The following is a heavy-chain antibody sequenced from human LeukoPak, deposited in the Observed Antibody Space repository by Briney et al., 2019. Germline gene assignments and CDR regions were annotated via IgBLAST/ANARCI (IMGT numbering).Heavy chain of an antibody. V-gene: IGHV3-7*01. CDR1: GFTFSSYW. J-gene: IGHJ3*01. CDR2: IKQDGSEK. D-gene: IGHD3-22*01. Sequence: GGSLRLSCAASGFTFSSYWMSWVRQAPGKGLEWVANIKQDGSEKYYVDSVKGRFTISRDNAKNSLYLQMNSLRAEDTAVYYCARDPYYYDSSGYYYVLWGQGTMVTVSS. CDR3: ARDPYYYDSSGYYYVL.